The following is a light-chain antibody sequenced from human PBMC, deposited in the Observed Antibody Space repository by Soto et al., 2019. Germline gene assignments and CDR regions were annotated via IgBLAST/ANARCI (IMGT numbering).Light chain of an antibody. J-gene: IGKJ1*01. CDR2: DAS. V-gene: IGKV1-5*01. Sequence: DIQMTQSPSTLSASVGDRVTITCRASQSLSSYLAWYQQKPGKAPNLLIYDASNLESGVPSRFSGSGSGTEFTLTISSLQPDDFATYYCKQYNSYPWTFGLGTRVEIK. CDR3: KQYNSYPWT. CDR1: QSLSSY.